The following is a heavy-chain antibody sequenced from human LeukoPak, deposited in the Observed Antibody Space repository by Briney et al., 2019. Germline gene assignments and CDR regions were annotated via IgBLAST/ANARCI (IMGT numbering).Heavy chain of an antibody. CDR2: IKEDGSEK. J-gene: IGHJ4*02. V-gene: IGHV3-7*03. CDR1: GFTFSSYW. D-gene: IGHD6-19*01. Sequence: TGGSLRLCCAASGFTFSSYWMKWVRQAPGEGLEWVANIKEDGSEKYYVDSVKGRFTISRDNAEKSLYLQMNTLRAEDTAVYYCAKTRGWPYYFDYWGQGTLVTVSS. CDR3: AKTRGWPYYFDY.